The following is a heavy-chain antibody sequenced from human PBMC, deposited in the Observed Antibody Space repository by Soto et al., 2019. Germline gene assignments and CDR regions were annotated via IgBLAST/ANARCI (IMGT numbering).Heavy chain of an antibody. CDR3: ARDRERDAWYEDY. D-gene: IGHD6-13*01. J-gene: IGHJ4*02. CDR1: GFTFSSYA. V-gene: IGHV3-23*01. Sequence: GGSLRLSCAASGFTFSSYAMSWVRQAPGKGLEWVSVISGSDGSTYYADSVKGRFTISRDNSKNTLYLQMNSLRAEDTAVYYCARDRERDAWYEDYWGQGTLVTVSS. CDR2: ISGSDGST.